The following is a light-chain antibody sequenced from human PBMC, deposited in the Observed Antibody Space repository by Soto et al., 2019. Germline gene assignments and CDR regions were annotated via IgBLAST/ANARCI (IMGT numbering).Light chain of an antibody. CDR3: HQRYNWPRVT. Sequence: EIVLTQSPSTLSLSPGERVTLSCSASQSVSNSLAWYQQKPGQPLRLLIYDVSNRATGIPARFSGSGSGTDFTLTITSLEPEDFAVYFCHQRYNWPRVTFGQGTRLEI. CDR1: QSVSNS. J-gene: IGKJ5*01. V-gene: IGKV3-11*01. CDR2: DVS.